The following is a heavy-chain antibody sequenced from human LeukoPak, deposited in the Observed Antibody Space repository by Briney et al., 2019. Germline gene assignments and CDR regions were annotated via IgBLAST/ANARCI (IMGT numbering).Heavy chain of an antibody. CDR1: DGSISGSY. D-gene: IGHD1-26*01. J-gene: IGHJ4*02. CDR3: ARLGSYSDH. V-gene: IGHV4-4*09. Sequence: PSETLSLTCSVSDGSISGSYWSWIRQPPGKGLEWIGYIHSSGSTHYNPSLKSRVTTSLDTSKNQFSLKLSSVTAADTAVYYCARLGSYSDHWGQGTLVTVSS. CDR2: IHSSGST.